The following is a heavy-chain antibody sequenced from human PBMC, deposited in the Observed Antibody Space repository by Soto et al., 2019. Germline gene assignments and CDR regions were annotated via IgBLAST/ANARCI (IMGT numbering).Heavy chain of an antibody. Sequence: GAPAKVPCKASGYTFTSYGITWVRQAPGQGLEWMGWISAYNGNTNYAQKLQGRVTMTTDTSTSTAYMELRSLRSDDTAVYYCARDLVGMIVPAGDYWGQGTLVNLSS. CDR3: ARDLVGMIVPAGDY. V-gene: IGHV1-18*04. D-gene: IGHD3-22*01. J-gene: IGHJ4*02. CDR1: GYTFTSYG. CDR2: ISAYNGNT.